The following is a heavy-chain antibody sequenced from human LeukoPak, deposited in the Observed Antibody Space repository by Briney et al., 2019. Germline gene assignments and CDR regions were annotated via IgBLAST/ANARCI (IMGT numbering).Heavy chain of an antibody. CDR3: ARTYGDYDY. CDR1: GYTFINYD. CDR2: MNPKSGYT. J-gene: IGHJ4*02. V-gene: IGHV1-8*01. Sequence: GSVKVSCKASGYTFINYDINWVRQATGQGLEWMGWMNPKSGYTGYAQKFQGRVTMTMNTSITTAYMELSSLRSEDTAVYYCARTYGDYDYWGQGTLVTVSS. D-gene: IGHD4-17*01.